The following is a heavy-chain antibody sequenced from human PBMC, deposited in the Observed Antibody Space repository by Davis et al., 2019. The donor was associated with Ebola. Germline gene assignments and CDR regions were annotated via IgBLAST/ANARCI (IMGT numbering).Heavy chain of an antibody. J-gene: IGHJ6*03. CDR3: ARVGNYYYYMDV. CDR1: GGSISTINT. Sequence: ETLSLTCTVSGGSISTINTYWGWIRQPPGKGLEWVSAISGSGGGTYYADSVKGRFTISRDNAKHSLYLQMNSLRVEDTAVYYCARVGNYYYYMDVWGKGTTVTVSS. V-gene: IGHV3-23*01. D-gene: IGHD7-27*01. CDR2: ISGSGGGT.